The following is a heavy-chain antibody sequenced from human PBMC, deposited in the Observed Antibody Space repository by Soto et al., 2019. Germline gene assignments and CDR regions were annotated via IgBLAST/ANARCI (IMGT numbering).Heavy chain of an antibody. CDR2: IYYSGST. D-gene: IGHD3-9*01. J-gene: IGHJ4*02. CDR3: ANYDILTGYIDY. Sequence: PSETLSLTCTVSGGSISSGGYYWSWIRQHPGKGLEWIGYIYYSGSTYYNPSLKSRVTISVDTSKNQFSLKLSSVTAADTAVYYCANYDILTGYIDYWGQGTLVTVYS. CDR1: GGSISSGGYY. V-gene: IGHV4-31*03.